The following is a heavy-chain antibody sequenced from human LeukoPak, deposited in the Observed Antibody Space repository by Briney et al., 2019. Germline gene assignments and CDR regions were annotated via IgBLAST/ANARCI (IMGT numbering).Heavy chain of an antibody. V-gene: IGHV5-51*01. CDR2: IYPGDSDT. CDR1: GYSFTSYW. CDR3: ARQLNYYDSSGSYFDY. Sequence: GESLKISCKGSGYSFTSYWIGWVRQMPGKGLEWMGIIYPGDSDTRYSPSFQGQVTISVDKSISTAYLQWSSLKASDTAMYYCARQLNYYDSSGSYFDYWGQGTLVTVSS. D-gene: IGHD3-22*01. J-gene: IGHJ4*02.